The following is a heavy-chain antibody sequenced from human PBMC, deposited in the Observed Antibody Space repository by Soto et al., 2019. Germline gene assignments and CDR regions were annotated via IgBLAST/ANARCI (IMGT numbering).Heavy chain of an antibody. CDR2: IYSSGTT. V-gene: IGHV4-30-4*02. Sequence: SETLSLTCTVSCASISSGNYYWSWIRQPPGKGLEWIGYIYSSGTTYYNPSLESRVTISVDTSKNQFSLKLSSVTAADTAVYYFARAWQYRTGFFDYWGQGTLVTVSS. CDR1: CASISSGNYY. D-gene: IGHD3-9*01. CDR3: ARAWQYRTGFFDY. J-gene: IGHJ4*02.